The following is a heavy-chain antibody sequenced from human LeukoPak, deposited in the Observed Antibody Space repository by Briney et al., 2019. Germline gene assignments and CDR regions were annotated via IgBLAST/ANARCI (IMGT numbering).Heavy chain of an antibody. CDR1: GFTFSLYS. Sequence: GGSLRLSCAASGFTFSLYSMNWVRQTPGKGLEWVSYINRDSSTIYYRDSVKGRFTISRDNAKNSLYLQMNSLRADDTAIYYCARDKIVGPTTLDYWGQGTLVTVSS. V-gene: IGHV3-48*01. D-gene: IGHD1-26*01. CDR2: INRDSSTI. CDR3: ARDKIVGPTTLDY. J-gene: IGHJ4*02.